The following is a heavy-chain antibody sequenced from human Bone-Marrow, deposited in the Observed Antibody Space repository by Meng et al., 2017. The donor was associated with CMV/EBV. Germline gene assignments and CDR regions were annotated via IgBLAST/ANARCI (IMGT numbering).Heavy chain of an antibody. CDR1: GGSISSYY. CDR2: IYYSGST. D-gene: IGHD3-9*01. V-gene: IGHV4-39*07. CDR3: ARVNSPRRGVRYFPAFGY. J-gene: IGHJ4*02. Sequence: SETLSLTCTVSGGSISSYYWSWIRQPPGKGLEWIGSIYYSGSTYYNPSLKSRVAISADTSKNQFSLKLSSVTAADTAVYYCARVNSPRRGVRYFPAFGYWGQGTLVTVSS.